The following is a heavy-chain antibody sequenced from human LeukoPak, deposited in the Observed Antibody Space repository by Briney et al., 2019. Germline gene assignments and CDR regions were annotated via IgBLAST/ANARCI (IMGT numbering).Heavy chain of an antibody. J-gene: IGHJ3*02. V-gene: IGHV1-69*05. Sequence: SVKVSCKASGGTFSSYAISWVRQAPGQGLEWMGGIIPIFGTANYAQKLQGRVTMTTDTSTSTAYMELRSLRSDDTAVYYCASSDYDAFDIWGQGTMVTVSS. CDR3: ASSDYDAFDI. CDR2: IIPIFGTA. CDR1: GGTFSSYA. D-gene: IGHD4-11*01.